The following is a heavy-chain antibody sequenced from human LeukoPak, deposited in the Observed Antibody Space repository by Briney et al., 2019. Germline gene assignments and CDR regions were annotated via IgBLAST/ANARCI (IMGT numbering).Heavy chain of an antibody. CDR1: GFTFSSYT. Sequence: GSLRLSCAASGFTFSSYTMNWVRQAPGKGLEWVPSISTISRYIYYADSVKGRFTISRDNAKNSLYLQMNSLRAEDTAVYYCARDRDSSSWINWYFDLWGRGTLVAVSS. CDR3: ARDRDSSSWINWYFDL. V-gene: IGHV3-21*01. J-gene: IGHJ2*01. D-gene: IGHD6-13*01. CDR2: ISTISRYI.